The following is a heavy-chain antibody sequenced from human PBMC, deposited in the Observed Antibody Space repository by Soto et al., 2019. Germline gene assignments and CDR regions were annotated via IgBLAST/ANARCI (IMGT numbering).Heavy chain of an antibody. CDR1: GGTFSSYA. CDR2: SIPIFGTA. J-gene: IGHJ3*02. V-gene: IGHV1-69*12. Sequence: QVQLVQSGAEVKKPGSSVKVSCKASGGTFSSYAISWVRQAPGQGLEWMGGSIPIFGTANYAQKFQGRVTITADASTSTAYMELSSLRAEDTAVYYCARDGGGLGGCYDAFDIWGQGTMVTVSS. D-gene: IGHD1-26*01. CDR3: ARDGGGLGGCYDAFDI.